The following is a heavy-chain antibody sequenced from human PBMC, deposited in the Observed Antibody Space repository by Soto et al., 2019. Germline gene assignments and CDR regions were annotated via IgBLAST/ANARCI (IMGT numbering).Heavy chain of an antibody. CDR1: GGTFGNLG. J-gene: IGHJ5*01. Sequence: QMQLVQSGAEVKKPGSSVKISCKASGGTFGNLGISWLRQAPGQGLERMGGTIPIFDTPHYAEKFRDRVTITADATTTAYLELTSLTSADTATYYCARDREDGSGTKYNWFDSWGQGTLVTVSS. CDR3: ARDREDGSGTKYNWFDS. CDR2: TIPIFDTP. D-gene: IGHD3-10*01. V-gene: IGHV1-69*01.